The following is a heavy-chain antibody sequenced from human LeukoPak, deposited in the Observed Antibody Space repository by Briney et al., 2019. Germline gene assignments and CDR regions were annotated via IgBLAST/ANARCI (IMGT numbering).Heavy chain of an antibody. J-gene: IGHJ4*02. D-gene: IGHD2-2*01. CDR1: GDSVSSSSAA. V-gene: IGHV6-1*01. CDR2: TYYRSKWYN. CDR3: AREVIVEVPAGMDY. Sequence: SQTLSLTCAISGDSVSSSSAAWNWIRQSPSRGLEWLGRTYYRSKWYNDYAVSVKSRITINPDTSKNQFSLQLTSVTPEDTAIYYCAREVIVEVPAGMDYWGQGTLVTVSS.